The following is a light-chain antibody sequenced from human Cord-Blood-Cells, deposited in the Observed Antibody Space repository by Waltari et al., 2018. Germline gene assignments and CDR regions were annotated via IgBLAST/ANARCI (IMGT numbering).Light chain of an antibody. CDR1: SSNIGAGYD. V-gene: IGLV1-40*01. CDR3: QSYDSSLSGAWV. Sequence: QSVLTQPPSVSGAPGQRVTISCPGSSSNIGAGYDVHWYQQLPGTAPKLLIYCNSNRPSGVPDRFSGSKSGTSASLAITGLQAEDEADYYCQSYDSSLSGAWVFGGGTKLTVL. J-gene: IGLJ3*02. CDR2: CNS.